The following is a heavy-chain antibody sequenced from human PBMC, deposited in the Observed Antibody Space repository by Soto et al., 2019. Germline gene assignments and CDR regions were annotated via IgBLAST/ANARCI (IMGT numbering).Heavy chain of an antibody. V-gene: IGHV3-48*03. Sequence: TGGSLRLSCTASGITFSSYEMNWVRQAPGKGLEWVSYISSTGDTIYYADSVKGRFTMSRNNAKNSLYLQLYSLRAEDTAVYYCARGWSRLLKSWGQGTLVTVSS. CDR1: GITFSSYE. D-gene: IGHD2-21*02. CDR2: ISSTGDTI. CDR3: ARGWSRLLKS. J-gene: IGHJ5*02.